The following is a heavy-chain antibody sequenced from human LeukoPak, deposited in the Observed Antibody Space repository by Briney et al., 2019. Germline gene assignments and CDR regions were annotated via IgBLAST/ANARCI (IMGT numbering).Heavy chain of an antibody. J-gene: IGHJ4*02. V-gene: IGHV1-2*02. CDR3: AVDGIAVAGNDY. CDR1: GYTFTGYY. Sequence: ASVKVSCKASGYTFTGYYMHWVRQAPGRGLEWMGWINPNSGGTNYAQKFQGRVTMTRDTSISTAYMELSRLRSDDTAVYYCAVDGIAVAGNDYWGQGTLVTVSS. D-gene: IGHD6-19*01. CDR2: INPNSGGT.